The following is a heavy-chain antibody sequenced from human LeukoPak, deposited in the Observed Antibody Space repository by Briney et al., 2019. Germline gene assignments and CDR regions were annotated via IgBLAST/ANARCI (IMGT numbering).Heavy chain of an antibody. J-gene: IGHJ3*02. CDR1: GYTFTSYY. V-gene: IGHV1-46*01. CDR3: AREVAGTNDAFDI. D-gene: IGHD6-19*01. CDR2: INPSGGST. Sequence: ASVKVSCKASGYTFTSYYMHWVRQAPGQGLEWMGIINPSGGSTSYAQKFQGRVTMTRDMSTSTVYMELSSLRSEDTAVYYCAREVAGTNDAFDIWGQGTMVTVSS.